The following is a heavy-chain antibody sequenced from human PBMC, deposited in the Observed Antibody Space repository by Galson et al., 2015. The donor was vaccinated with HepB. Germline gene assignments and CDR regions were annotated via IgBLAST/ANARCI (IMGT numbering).Heavy chain of an antibody. J-gene: IGHJ4*02. CDR1: GFTFSRSA. Sequence: SLRLSCATSGFTFSRSAMHWVRQAPGKGLEWVAVISYDGSYKYYVDSVKGRFTISRDDSKNTLYLQMNSLRTEDTAVYYCAKDPLMGATGSFDHWGQGALVTVSS. D-gene: IGHD1-26*01. CDR2: ISYDGSYK. CDR3: AKDPLMGATGSFDH. V-gene: IGHV3-30*18.